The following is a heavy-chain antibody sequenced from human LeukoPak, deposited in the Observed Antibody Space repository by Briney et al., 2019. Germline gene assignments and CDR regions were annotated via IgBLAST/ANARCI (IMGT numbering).Heavy chain of an antibody. J-gene: IGHJ4*02. D-gene: IGHD1-26*01. CDR3: AKDFLYSGSYYDYLDY. V-gene: IGHV3-30*02. CDR1: GFTFSSFA. CDR2: IRYDGSNT. Sequence: GGSLRLSCEASGFTFSSFALHWVRQAPGQGLEWVAFIRYDGSNTYYAGSVKGRFTISRDNSKNTLYLQMNSLRAEDTAVYYCAKDFLYSGSYYDYLDYWGQGTLVTVSS.